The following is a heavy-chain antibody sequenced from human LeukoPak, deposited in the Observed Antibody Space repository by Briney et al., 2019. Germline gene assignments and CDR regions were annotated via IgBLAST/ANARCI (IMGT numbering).Heavy chain of an antibody. V-gene: IGHV1-24*01. Sequence: ASVKVSCKVSGYTLTELSMHWVRQAPGKGLEWMGGFDPEDGETIYAQKFQGRVTMTEDTSTDTAYMELSSLRSDDTAVYYCARGLRGGLRPLGYFDYWGQGTLVTVSS. D-gene: IGHD5/OR15-5a*01. J-gene: IGHJ4*02. CDR2: FDPEDGET. CDR1: GYTLTELS. CDR3: ARGLRGGLRPLGYFDY.